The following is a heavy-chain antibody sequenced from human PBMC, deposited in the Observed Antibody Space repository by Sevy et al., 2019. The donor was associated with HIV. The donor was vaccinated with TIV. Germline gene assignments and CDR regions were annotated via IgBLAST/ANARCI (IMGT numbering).Heavy chain of an antibody. CDR1: GGSISSDGYY. CDR2: IYYSGST. J-gene: IGHJ5*02. CDR3: ARVKAGGSCWAFDP. D-gene: IGHD2-15*01. V-gene: IGHV4-31*03. Sequence: SETLSLTCTVSGGSISSDGYYWSWIRQHPGKGLEWIGYIYYSGSTYYNPSLKSRVTISVGTSKNRFSLRLSSVTAADTAVYYCARVKAGGSCWAFDPWGQGTLVTVSS.